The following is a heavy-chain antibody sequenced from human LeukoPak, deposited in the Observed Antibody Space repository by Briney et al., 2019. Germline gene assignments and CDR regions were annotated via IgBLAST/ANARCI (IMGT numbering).Heavy chain of an antibody. V-gene: IGHV1-18*01. Sequence: ASVKVSCKASGYTFMSYGISLVRQAPGQGLEWMEWISTYNGNTNYAQKLQGRVTMTTDTTTSTAYMELRSMRSDDTAVYYCARGFGRLGESPYYYYYCMDVWGKGTTVTVSS. J-gene: IGHJ6*03. CDR2: ISTYNGNT. D-gene: IGHD3-16*01. CDR1: GYTFMSYG. CDR3: ARGFGRLGESPYYYYYCMDV.